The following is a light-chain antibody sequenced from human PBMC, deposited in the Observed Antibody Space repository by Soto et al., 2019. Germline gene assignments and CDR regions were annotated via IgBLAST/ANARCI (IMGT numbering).Light chain of an antibody. CDR3: QQYDNWPPYT. V-gene: IGKV3-15*01. CDR2: GAS. Sequence: EIVMTQSPATLSVSPGERATLSCGASQSVSRNLAWYQQKPGQAPRVLIFGASTRATGIPARFSGSGSGTEFTLTISSLQSEDFAVYYCQQYDNWPPYTFGQGTKLEIK. J-gene: IGKJ2*01. CDR1: QSVSRN.